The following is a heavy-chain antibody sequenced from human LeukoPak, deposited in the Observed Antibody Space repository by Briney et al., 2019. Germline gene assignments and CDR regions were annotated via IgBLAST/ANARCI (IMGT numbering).Heavy chain of an antibody. CDR3: ARDRSREQDRSLTISGVITPSWFDP. D-gene: IGHD3-3*01. CDR1: GFTFSSYS. Sequence: GGSLRLSCAASGFTFSSYSMNWVRQAPGKGLEWVSSISSSSRYIFYADSVKGRFTISRDNAENSLYLQMNSLKVEDTAVHYCARDRSREQDRSLTISGVITPSWFDPWGQGTLVTVSS. V-gene: IGHV3-21*01. CDR2: ISSSSRYI. J-gene: IGHJ5*02.